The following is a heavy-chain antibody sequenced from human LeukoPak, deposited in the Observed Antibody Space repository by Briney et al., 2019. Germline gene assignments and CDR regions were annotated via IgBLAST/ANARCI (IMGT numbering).Heavy chain of an antibody. V-gene: IGHV3-30*18. CDR1: GLTFSNYG. Sequence: GGSLRLSCAGSGLTFSNYGMHWVRQVPGKGLEWVAVISYDGSDPYYIDSVKGRFTISRDNSKSTVYLQMNSLRAEDTAVYYCSKDLTSDFGGDFDPWGQGTLVTVSS. D-gene: IGHD3-10*01. CDR2: ISYDGSDP. J-gene: IGHJ5*02. CDR3: SKDLTSDFGGDFDP.